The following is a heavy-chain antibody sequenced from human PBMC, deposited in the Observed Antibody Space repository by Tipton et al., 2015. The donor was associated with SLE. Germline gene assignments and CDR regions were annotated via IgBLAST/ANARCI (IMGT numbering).Heavy chain of an antibody. CDR2: IYYSGST. Sequence: TLSLTCTVSGGSISSSSYYWGWIRQPPGKGLEWIGSIYYSGSTNYNPSLKSRVTISVDTSKNQFSLKLSSVTAADTAVYYCARGAPFFTGHLVHAFDIWGQGTMVTVSS. CDR3: ARGAPFFTGHLVHAFDI. CDR1: GGSISSSSYY. J-gene: IGHJ3*02. V-gene: IGHV4-39*07. D-gene: IGHD6-6*01.